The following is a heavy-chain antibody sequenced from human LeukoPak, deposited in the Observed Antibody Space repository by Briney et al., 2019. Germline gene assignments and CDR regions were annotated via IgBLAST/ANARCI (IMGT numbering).Heavy chain of an antibody. D-gene: IGHD3-9*01. Sequence: SETLSLTCTVSGDSISSSSYYWGWIRQPPGKWLEWIGSIYYSGSTYYNPSLKSRVTISVDTSKNQFSLKLSSVTAADTAVYYCASPLHSNYDILTGGDDYWGQGTLVTVSS. J-gene: IGHJ4*02. CDR3: ASPLHSNYDILTGGDDY. CDR2: IYYSGST. V-gene: IGHV4-39*07. CDR1: GDSISSSSYY.